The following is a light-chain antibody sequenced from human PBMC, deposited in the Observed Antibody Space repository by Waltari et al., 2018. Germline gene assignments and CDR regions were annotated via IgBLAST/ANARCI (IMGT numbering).Light chain of an antibody. CDR2: GAS. CDR3: QQYGSSPRE. CDR1: QSVSSSY. Sequence: EIVLTQSPGTLSLSPGERATRSCRASQSVSSSYLAWYQQKPGQAPRLLIYGASSRATGIPDRFSGSGSGTDFTLTISRLEPEDFAVYYCQQYGSSPREFGQGTKVEIK. V-gene: IGKV3-20*01. J-gene: IGKJ1*01.